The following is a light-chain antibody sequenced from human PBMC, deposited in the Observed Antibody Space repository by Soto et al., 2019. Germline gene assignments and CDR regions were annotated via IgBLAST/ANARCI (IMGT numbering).Light chain of an antibody. V-gene: IGKV1-12*01. CDR3: QPDKSFLLT. J-gene: IGKJ4*01. Sequence: DIQMTQSPSSVSASVGDRVTITCLASHGISSWLAWYQQKPGKAPRLLIYAASSLQSGVPSRFRGSGAGTDFTLTISSLQPEEFATYYCQPDKSFLLTFGGGTKVEVK. CDR1: HGISSW. CDR2: AAS.